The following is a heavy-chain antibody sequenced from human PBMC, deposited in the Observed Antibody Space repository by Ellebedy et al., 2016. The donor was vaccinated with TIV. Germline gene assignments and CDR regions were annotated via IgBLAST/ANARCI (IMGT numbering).Heavy chain of an antibody. Sequence: AASVKVSCKASGYTFFSYDINWVRQATGQGLEWMGWMNPDSGNAGYAQKFQGRVTMTRNASITTAHMELSSLRSDDTAVYYCARVLQSRHEIDYWGQGTLVTVSS. CDR1: GYTFFSYD. J-gene: IGHJ4*02. CDR2: MNPDSGNA. V-gene: IGHV1-8*01. D-gene: IGHD5-24*01. CDR3: ARVLQSRHEIDY.